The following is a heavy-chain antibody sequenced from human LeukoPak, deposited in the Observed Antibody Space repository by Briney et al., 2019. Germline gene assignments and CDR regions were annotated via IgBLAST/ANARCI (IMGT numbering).Heavy chain of an antibody. CDR3: ATDSGYFNC. Sequence: SETLSLTCTVSGGSISNYYWSWIRQPPGKGLEWIGYIYYSGSTNYNPSLKSRVTISVDTSKNQFSLKLNSVTTADTAVYYCATDSGYFNCWGRGRLVSVSS. V-gene: IGHV4-59*01. CDR2: IYYSGST. CDR1: GGSISNYY. J-gene: IGHJ4*02. D-gene: IGHD2-15*01.